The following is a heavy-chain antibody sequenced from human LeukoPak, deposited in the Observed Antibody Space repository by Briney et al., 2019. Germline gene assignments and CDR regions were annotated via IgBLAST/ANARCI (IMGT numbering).Heavy chain of an antibody. Sequence: ASVKVSCKTSGSTFRNYGIIWVRQAPGQGLECMGWISPYNGNKNYAQKFQGRVTMTTDTSTSTAYMELRSLRSDDTAVYYCARGHSCDDDGAAFDIWGQGTMITVSS. CDR3: ARGHSCDDDGAAFDI. V-gene: IGHV1-18*01. J-gene: IGHJ3*02. CDR2: ISPYNGNK. CDR1: GSTFRNYG. D-gene: IGHD4-17*01.